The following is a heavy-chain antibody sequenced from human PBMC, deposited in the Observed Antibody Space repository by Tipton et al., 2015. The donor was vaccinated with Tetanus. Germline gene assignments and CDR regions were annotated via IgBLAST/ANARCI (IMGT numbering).Heavy chain of an antibody. D-gene: IGHD6-13*01. CDR2: IKQDGSEK. J-gene: IGHJ3*02. CDR3: ARVAIANAFDI. CDR1: GFTFSSYW. Sequence: SLRLSCAASGFTFSSYWMSWVRQAPGKGLEWVANIKQDGSEKYYVDYVKGRFTISRDNAKNSLYLQMNSLRAEDTAVYYCARVAIANAFDIWGQGTMVTVSS. V-gene: IGHV3-7*05.